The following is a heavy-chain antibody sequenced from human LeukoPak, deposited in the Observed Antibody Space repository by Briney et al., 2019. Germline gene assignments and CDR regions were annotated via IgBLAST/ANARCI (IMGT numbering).Heavy chain of an antibody. Sequence: GASVKVSCKASGGTFSNYAISWVRQAPGQGLEWMGGIIPIFGTANYAQKFQGRVTITAHKSTSTAYMELSSLRSEDTAVYYCARGHEGYYYYYYMDVWGKGTTVTVSS. CDR2: IIPIFGTA. V-gene: IGHV1-69*06. CDR3: ARGHEGYYYYYYMDV. J-gene: IGHJ6*03. CDR1: GGTFSNYA.